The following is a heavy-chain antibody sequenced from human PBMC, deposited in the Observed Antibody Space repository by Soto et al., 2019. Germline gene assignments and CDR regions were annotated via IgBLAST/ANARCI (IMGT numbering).Heavy chain of an antibody. CDR1: GGSISSYY. V-gene: IGHV4-59*01. CDR3: ARGGQTSSWYFF. D-gene: IGHD6-13*01. Sequence: PSETLSLTCTVSGGSISSYYWSWIRQPPGRGLEWIGHIFYSGSTNYNPSLKSRVTISVDTSKNQFSLKLTSVTAADTAVYYCARGGQTSSWYFFWGQGTLVTVSS. CDR2: IFYSGST. J-gene: IGHJ4*02.